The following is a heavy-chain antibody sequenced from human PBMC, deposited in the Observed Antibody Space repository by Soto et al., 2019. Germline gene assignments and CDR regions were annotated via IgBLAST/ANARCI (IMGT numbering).Heavy chain of an antibody. J-gene: IGHJ6*02. CDR2: IYYSGST. D-gene: IGHD3-3*01. Sequence: SETLSLTCTVSGGSISSYYWSWIRQPPGKGLEWIGYIYYSGSTNYNPSLKSRVTISVDTSKNQFSLKLSSVTAADTAVYYCARVTYYDFWSGYSNPYYYYGMDVWGQGTTVTFSS. CDR1: GGSISSYY. CDR3: ARVTYYDFWSGYSNPYYYYGMDV. V-gene: IGHV4-59*01.